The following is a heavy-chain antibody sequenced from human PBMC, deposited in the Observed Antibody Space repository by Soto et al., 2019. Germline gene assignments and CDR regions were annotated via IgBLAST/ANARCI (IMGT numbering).Heavy chain of an antibody. CDR2: ISYDGNNK. CDR1: GFIFSDFG. CDR3: VTGALHTPVANSAEAFDF. V-gene: IGHV3-30*03. J-gene: IGHJ3*01. D-gene: IGHD5-12*01. Sequence: VGSLRLSCEASGFIFSDFGMHWVRQAPGKGLEWVAVISYDGNNKYYAQSVQGRFTIYRDNAKNTRFLNMDMLRPEDTPVYHCVTGALHTPVANSAEAFDFWGAGTMVTVSS.